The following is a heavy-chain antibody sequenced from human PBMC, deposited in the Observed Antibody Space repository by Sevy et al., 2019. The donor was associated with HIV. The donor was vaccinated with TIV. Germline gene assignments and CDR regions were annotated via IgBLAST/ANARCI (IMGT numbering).Heavy chain of an antibody. CDR2: ISYDKSER. CDR3: ARDYSGYFHFDY. D-gene: IGHD3-22*01. CDR1: GFTFGSYG. Sequence: GGSLRLSCAASGFTFGSYGMHWVRQAPGRGLEWVSFISYDKSERYYGDSVRGRFTISRDNFKNTLWLQMNSLRPEDTAVYYCARDYSGYFHFDYWGHGTLVTVSS. J-gene: IGHJ4*01. V-gene: IGHV3-30*03.